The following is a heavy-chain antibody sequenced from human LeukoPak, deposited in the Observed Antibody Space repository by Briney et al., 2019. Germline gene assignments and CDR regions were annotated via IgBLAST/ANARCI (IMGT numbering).Heavy chain of an antibody. CDR1: GGSISSGGYY. J-gene: IGHJ4*02. CDR2: IYHSGST. Sequence: SQTLSLTCTVSGGSISSGGYYWSWIRQPPGKGLEWIGYIYHSGSTYYNPSLKSRVTISVDRSKNQFSLKLSSVTAADTAVYYCARSICDSSGYYSDYWGQGTLVTVSS. D-gene: IGHD3-22*01. V-gene: IGHV4-30-2*01. CDR3: ARSICDSSGYYSDY.